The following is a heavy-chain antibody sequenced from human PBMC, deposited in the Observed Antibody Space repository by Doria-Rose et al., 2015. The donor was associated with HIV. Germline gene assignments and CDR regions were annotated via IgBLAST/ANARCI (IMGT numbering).Heavy chain of an antibody. V-gene: IGHV3-9*01. J-gene: IGHJ4*02. D-gene: IGHD3-10*01. CDR3: AKDRTYYYGSGSYHEGRYFDY. CDR1: GFTFDDYA. Sequence: QLVESGGGLVQPGRSLRLSCAASGFTFDDYAMHWVRRAPGKGLEWVSGISWNSGSIGYADSVKGRFTISRDNAKNSLYLQMNSLRAEDTALYYCAKDRTYYYGSGSYHEGRYFDYWGQGTLVTVSS. CDR2: ISWNSGSI.